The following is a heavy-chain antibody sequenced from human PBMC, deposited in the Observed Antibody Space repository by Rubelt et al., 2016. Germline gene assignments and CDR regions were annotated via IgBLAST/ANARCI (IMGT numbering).Heavy chain of an antibody. J-gene: IGHJ4*02. V-gene: IGHV4-61*02. CDR3: ARASGWYYNFDY. D-gene: IGHD6-19*01. Sequence: QVQLQESGPGLVKPSQTLSLTCTVFGGSISSGGYYWSWIRQPAGKGLEWIGRIYTSGSTNYNPSLKSRVTMSVDTSKNQFSLKLSSVTAADTAVYYCARASGWYYNFDYWGQGTLVTVSS. CDR2: IYTSGST. CDR1: GGSISSGGYY.